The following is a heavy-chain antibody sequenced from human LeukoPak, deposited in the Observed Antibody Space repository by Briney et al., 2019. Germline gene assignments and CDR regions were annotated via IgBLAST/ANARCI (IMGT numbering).Heavy chain of an antibody. CDR3: AKHYMGSSYNRGLDY. D-gene: IGHD3-10*01. Sequence: SETLSLTCAVYGVSFSGYYWSWIRQPPGKGLEWIGEINHSGSTNYNPSLKSRVTISVDTSKNQFSLKLSSVTAADTAIYYCAKHYMGSSYNRGLDYWGQGTLVTVSS. J-gene: IGHJ4*02. CDR1: GVSFSGYY. V-gene: IGHV4-34*01. CDR2: INHSGST.